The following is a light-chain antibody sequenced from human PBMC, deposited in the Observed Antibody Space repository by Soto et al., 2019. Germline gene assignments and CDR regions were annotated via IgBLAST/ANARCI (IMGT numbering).Light chain of an antibody. CDR3: QQYGTSPYT. V-gene: IGKV3-20*01. CDR1: QSVSRTY. Sequence: EIVLTQSPGTLSLSPGERATLSCRASQSVSRTYLAWYQQKLGQAPGLLIYDVSSRATGIPDRFSGSGSGTDFALTISRLEPEDFAVYYCQQYGTSPYTFGQGTKLEIK. CDR2: DVS. J-gene: IGKJ2*01.